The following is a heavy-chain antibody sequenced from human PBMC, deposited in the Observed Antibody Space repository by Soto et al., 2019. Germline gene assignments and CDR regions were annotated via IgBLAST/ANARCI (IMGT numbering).Heavy chain of an antibody. V-gene: IGHV2-26*01. CDR1: GFSLSNARMG. CDR3: ARITSYSGSSDFDY. CDR2: IFSNDEK. J-gene: IGHJ4*02. Sequence: QVTLKESGPVLVKPTETLTLTCTVSGFSLSNARMGVSWIRQPPGKALEWLAHIFSNDEKSYSTSLKSRLTISKDTSKSQVVLTMTNMDPVDTATYDCARITSYSGSSDFDYWGQGTLVTVSS. D-gene: IGHD1-26*01.